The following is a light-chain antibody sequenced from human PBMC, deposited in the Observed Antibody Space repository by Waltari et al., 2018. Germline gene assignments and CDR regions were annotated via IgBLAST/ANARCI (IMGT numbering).Light chain of an antibody. Sequence: QSVLTPPPSASGAPGQMVTISCTGSWSNIGAGTYVPWYQQLPEKAPTLLVYGVNTRPPGVPDRFFGSKSGTSASLAIPGLQPEDEADYYCQSYDTSLGVVFGGGTKLTVL. CDR1: WSNIGAGTY. CDR2: GVN. V-gene: IGLV1-40*01. J-gene: IGLJ2*01. CDR3: QSYDTSLGVV.